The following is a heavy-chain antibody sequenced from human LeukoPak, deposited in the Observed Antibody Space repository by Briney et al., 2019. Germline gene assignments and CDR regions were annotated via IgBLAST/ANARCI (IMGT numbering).Heavy chain of an antibody. CDR3: ARGGVGGYDYLDS. J-gene: IGHJ4*02. CDR2: ITYSGST. V-gene: IGHV4-30-4*01. CDR1: GGSISSDDYY. Sequence: SETLSLTCTVSGGSISSDDYYWSWIRQPPGKGLEWIGHITYSGSTDYSPSLKSRVSMSVDTSKNQFSLKLNSVTAAETAMYFCARGGVGGYDYLDSWGQGTLVAVSS. D-gene: IGHD5-12*01.